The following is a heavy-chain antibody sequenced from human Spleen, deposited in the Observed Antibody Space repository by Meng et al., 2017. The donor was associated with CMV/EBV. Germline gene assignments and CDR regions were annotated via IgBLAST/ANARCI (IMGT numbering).Heavy chain of an antibody. Sequence: GGSLRLSCAASGFTFSSFWMSWVRQAPGKGPEWVANIKQDGSEKYYVDSVKGRFTISRDNAKNTLYLQMNSLRAEDTAVYYCARVGGYYDSWSGYYGEDYYYGMDVWGQGTTVTVSS. V-gene: IGHV3-7*01. J-gene: IGHJ6*02. CDR1: GFTFSSFW. D-gene: IGHD3-3*01. CDR3: ARVGGYYDSWSGYYGEDYYYGMDV. CDR2: IKQDGSEK.